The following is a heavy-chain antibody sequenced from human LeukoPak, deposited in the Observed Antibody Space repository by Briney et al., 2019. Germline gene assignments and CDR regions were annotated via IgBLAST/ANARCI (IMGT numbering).Heavy chain of an antibody. CDR1: GFTFSNAW. CDR2: INHSGST. CDR3: ARVGSSIAARRFDY. D-gene: IGHD6-6*01. V-gene: IGHV4-34*01. Sequence: GSLRLSCAASGFTFSNAWMNWVRQPPGKGLEWIGEINHSGSTNYNPSLKSRVTISVDTSKNQFSLKLSSVTAADTAVYYCARVGSSIAARRFDYWGEGTLVTVSS. J-gene: IGHJ4*02.